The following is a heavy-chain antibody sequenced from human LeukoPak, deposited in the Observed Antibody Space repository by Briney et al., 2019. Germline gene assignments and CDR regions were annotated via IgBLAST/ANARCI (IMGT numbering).Heavy chain of an antibody. V-gene: IGHV4-59*08. CDR1: GGSISSYY. D-gene: IGHD2-21*01. CDR3: ARWASESGACYLES. J-gene: IGHJ4*02. CDR2: IHYTGGT. Sequence: SETLSLTCTVSGGSISSYYWSWIRQPPGKGLEWIGHIHYTGGTSYNPSLKSRIAISVDMSKNQFSLKLNSMTATDTTVYYCARWASESGACYLESWGQGILVTVSS.